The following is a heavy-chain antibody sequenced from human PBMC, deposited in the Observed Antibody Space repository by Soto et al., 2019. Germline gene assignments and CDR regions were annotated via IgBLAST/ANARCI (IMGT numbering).Heavy chain of an antibody. Sequence: SETLSLTCTVSGGSISSYYWSWIRQPPGKGLEWIGYIYYSGSTNYNPSLKSRVTISVDTSKNQFSLKLSSVTAADTAVYYCARGPYYFDYWGQGTLVTVSS. CDR3: ARGPYYFDY. CDR1: GGSISSYY. V-gene: IGHV4-59*01. CDR2: IYYSGST. J-gene: IGHJ4*02.